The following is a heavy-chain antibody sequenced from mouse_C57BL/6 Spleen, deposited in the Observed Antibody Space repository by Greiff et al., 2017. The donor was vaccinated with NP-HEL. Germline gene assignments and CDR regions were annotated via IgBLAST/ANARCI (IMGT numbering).Heavy chain of an antibody. Sequence: QVQLQQSGPGLVQPSQSLSITCTVSGFSLTSYGVHWVRQSPGKGLEWLGVIWRGGSTDYNAAFMSRLSITKDNSKSQVFFKMNSLQADDTAIYYCAKEIHSYYYGSSTWYFDVWGTGTTVTVSS. CDR1: GFSLTSYG. J-gene: IGHJ1*03. V-gene: IGHV2-5*01. CDR2: IWRGGST. D-gene: IGHD1-1*01. CDR3: AKEIHSYYYGSSTWYFDV.